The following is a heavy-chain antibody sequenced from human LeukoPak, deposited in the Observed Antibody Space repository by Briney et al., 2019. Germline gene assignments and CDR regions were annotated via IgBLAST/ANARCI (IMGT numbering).Heavy chain of an antibody. CDR2: ISSGSSYI. D-gene: IGHD2-2*01. CDR1: GFTFSSYS. V-gene: IGHV3-21*01. CDR3: ARDRGYCSSTSCYRNWFDP. Sequence: GGSLRLPCAASGFTFSSYSMNWVRQAPGKGLEWVSSISSGSSYIYYADSVKGRFTISRDNAKNSLYPQMNSLRAEDTAVYYCARDRGYCSSTSCYRNWFDPWGQGTLVTVSS. J-gene: IGHJ5*02.